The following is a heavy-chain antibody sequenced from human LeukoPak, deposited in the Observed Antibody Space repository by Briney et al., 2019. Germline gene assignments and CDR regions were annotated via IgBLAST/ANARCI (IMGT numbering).Heavy chain of an antibody. J-gene: IGHJ4*02. Sequence: EGSLRLSCAASGFTFSDYYMSWIRQAPGKGLEWVSYISSSSSYTNYADSVKGRFTISRDNAKNSLYLQMNSLRAEDTAVYYCARCEYGDYGDYWGQGTLVTVSS. CDR3: ARCEYGDYGDY. CDR1: GFTFSDYY. V-gene: IGHV3-11*06. CDR2: ISSSSSYT. D-gene: IGHD4-17*01.